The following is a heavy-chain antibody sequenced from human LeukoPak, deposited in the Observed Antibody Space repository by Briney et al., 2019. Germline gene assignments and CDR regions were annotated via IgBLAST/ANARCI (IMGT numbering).Heavy chain of an antibody. CDR3: AIRKYSYGELAEY. CDR2: INHSGST. D-gene: IGHD5-18*01. Sequence: SETPSLTCAVYGGSFSGYYWSWIRQPPGKGLEWIGEINHSGSTNYNPSLKSRVTISVDTSKNQFSLKLSSVTAADTAVYYCAIRKYSYGELAEYWGQGTLVTVSS. V-gene: IGHV4-34*01. J-gene: IGHJ4*02. CDR1: GGSFSGYY.